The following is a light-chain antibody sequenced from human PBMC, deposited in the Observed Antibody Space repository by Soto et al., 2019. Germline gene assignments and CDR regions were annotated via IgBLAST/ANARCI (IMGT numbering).Light chain of an antibody. CDR1: QSVDNDY. J-gene: IGKJ1*01. CDR3: QQYNSYSRT. V-gene: IGKV3-20*01. CDR2: GAS. Sequence: EIVLTQSPGTLSLSPGERATLSCRASQSVDNDYLAWYQQKSGQAPRLLIFGASSRAIGIPERFSGSGSGTEFTLSISSLQPDDFATYYCQQYNSYSRTFGQGTKVEIK.